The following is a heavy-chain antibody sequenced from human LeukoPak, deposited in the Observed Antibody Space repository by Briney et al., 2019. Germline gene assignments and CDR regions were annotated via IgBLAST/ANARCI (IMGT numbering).Heavy chain of an antibody. CDR1: GFTFSSYG. V-gene: IGHV3-30*18. J-gene: IGHJ4*02. Sequence: GGSLRLSCAASGFTFSSYGMHWVRQAPGKGLEGVAVISYDGSNKYYADSVKGRFTISRDNSKNTLYLQMNSLRAEDTAVYYCAKYCSGGSCLDYWGQGTLVTVSS. D-gene: IGHD2-15*01. CDR3: AKYCSGGSCLDY. CDR2: ISYDGSNK.